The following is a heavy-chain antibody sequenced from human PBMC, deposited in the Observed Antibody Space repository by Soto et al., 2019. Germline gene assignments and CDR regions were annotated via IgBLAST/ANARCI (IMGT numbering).Heavy chain of an antibody. V-gene: IGHV3-23*01. CDR3: AKDPERREWLSWFDP. D-gene: IGHD3-3*01. CDR1: GFTFSSYA. Sequence: EVQLLESGGGLVQPGGSLRLSCAASGFTFSSYAMSWVRQAPGKGLEWVSAISGSGGSTYYADSVKGRFTISRDNSKNTLYLQMNSLRAEDTAVYYWAKDPERREWLSWFDPWGQGTLVTVSS. CDR2: ISGSGGST. J-gene: IGHJ5*02.